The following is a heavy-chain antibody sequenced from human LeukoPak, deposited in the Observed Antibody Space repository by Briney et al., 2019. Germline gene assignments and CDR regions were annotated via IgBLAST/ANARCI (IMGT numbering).Heavy chain of an antibody. D-gene: IGHD7-27*01. CDR3: ARRENWEYYFDY. J-gene: IGHJ4*02. V-gene: IGHV4-39*01. Sequence: SETLSLTCTVSGGSISSSSYCWGWIRQPPGKGLEWIGSIYYSGSTYYNPSLKSRVTISVDTSKNQFSLKLSSVTAADTAVYYCARRENWEYYFDYWGQGTLVTVSS. CDR1: GGSISSSSYC. CDR2: IYYSGST.